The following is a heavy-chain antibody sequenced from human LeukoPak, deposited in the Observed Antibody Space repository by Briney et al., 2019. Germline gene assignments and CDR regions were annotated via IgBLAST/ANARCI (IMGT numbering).Heavy chain of an antibody. V-gene: IGHV4-59*01. CDR2: IYYSGST. D-gene: IGHD3-22*01. CDR3: ARGLGYYGTIACDY. CDR1: GGSISSYY. J-gene: IGHJ4*02. Sequence: PSETLSLTCTVSGGSISSYYWSWIRQPPGKGLEWIGYIYYSGSTNYNPSLKSRVTISVDTSKNQFSLKLSSVTAADTAVYYCARGLGYYGTIACDYWGQGTLVTVSS.